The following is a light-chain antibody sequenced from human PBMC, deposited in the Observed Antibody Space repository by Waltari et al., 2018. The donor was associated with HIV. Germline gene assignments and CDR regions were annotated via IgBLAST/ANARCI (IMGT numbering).Light chain of an antibody. J-gene: IGLJ2*01. CDR2: DVS. CDR1: SSDVGGYNY. CDR3: SSYTSSSTLYVV. V-gene: IGLV2-14*01. Sequence: QSALTQPASVSGSPGQSITISCTQTSSDVGGYNYVSWYQQHPGKAPKLMIYDVSYRPSGVSNRFSGSKSGNTASLTISGLQAEDEADYYCSSYTSSSTLYVVFGGGTKLTVL.